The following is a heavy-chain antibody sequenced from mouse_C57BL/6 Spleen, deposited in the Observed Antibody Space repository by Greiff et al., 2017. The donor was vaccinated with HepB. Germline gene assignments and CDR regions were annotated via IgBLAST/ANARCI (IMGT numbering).Heavy chain of an antibody. V-gene: IGHV2-2*01. Sequence: QVQLQQSGPGLVQPSQSLSITCTVSGFSLTSYGVHWVRQSPGKGLEWLGVIWSGGSTDYNAAFISRLSISKDNSKSQVFFKMNSLQADDTAIYYCARNPPIYYDYPYAMDYWGQGTSVTVSS. CDR2: IWSGGST. D-gene: IGHD2-4*01. CDR1: GFSLTSYG. J-gene: IGHJ4*01. CDR3: ARNPPIYYDYPYAMDY.